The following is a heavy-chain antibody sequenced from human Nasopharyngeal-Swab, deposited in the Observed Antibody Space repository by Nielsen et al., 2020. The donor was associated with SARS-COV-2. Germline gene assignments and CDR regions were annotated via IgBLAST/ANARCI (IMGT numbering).Heavy chain of an antibody. CDR2: IRTYNGDT. V-gene: IGHV1-18*03. CDR1: GYTFTNYG. D-gene: IGHD1-26*01. Sequence: ASVKVSCKASGYTFTNYGITWVRQAPGQGLEWMAWIRTYNGDTRYAQNFQGRVTVTTDTSTTTAYMEVRSLRSDDMAVYYCARVPVYSGTYYAFDIWGQGTMVTVSS. CDR3: ARVPVYSGTYYAFDI. J-gene: IGHJ3*02.